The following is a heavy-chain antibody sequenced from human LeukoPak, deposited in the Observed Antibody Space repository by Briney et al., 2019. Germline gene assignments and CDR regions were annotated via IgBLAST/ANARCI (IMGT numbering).Heavy chain of an antibody. CDR3: VKEERVYSYGDY. CDR2: VSDDGALT. V-gene: IGHV3-23*01. D-gene: IGHD5-18*01. CDR1: GFTFRNCA. Sequence: GGSLRLSCAASGFTFRNCAMSWLRQPPGKGLEWVSAVSDDGALTWYADSVKGRFTISRDNSKNTVSLQMINLRADDTARYYCVKEERVYSYGDYWGQGTLVTVSS. J-gene: IGHJ4*02.